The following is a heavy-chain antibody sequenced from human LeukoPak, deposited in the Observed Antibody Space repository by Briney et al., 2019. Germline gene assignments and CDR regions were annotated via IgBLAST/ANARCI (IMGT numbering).Heavy chain of an antibody. J-gene: IGHJ4*02. D-gene: IGHD6-13*01. V-gene: IGHV1-8*01. CDR3: ARAFPGIAAAGTGGFHDY. CDR2: MNPNSGNT. Sequence: ASVKVSCKASGYTFTSYDINWVRQATGQGLEWMGWMNPNSGNTGYAQKFQGRVTMTRNTSIGTAYMELSSLRSEDTAVYYCARAFPGIAAAGTGGFHDYWGQGTLVTVSS. CDR1: GYTFTSYD.